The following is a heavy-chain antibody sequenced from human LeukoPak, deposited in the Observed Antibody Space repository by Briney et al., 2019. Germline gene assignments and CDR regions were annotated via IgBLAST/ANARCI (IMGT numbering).Heavy chain of an antibody. CDR3: ASSAAPLYNWFDP. V-gene: IGHV5-51*01. CDR2: IYPGDSDT. J-gene: IGHJ5*02. D-gene: IGHD6-25*01. Sequence: GESLRISCKGSGYSFTSYWIGWVRQMPGKGLEWMGIIYPGDSDTRYSPSFQGQVTISADKSISNAYLQWSSLKASDTAMYYCASSAAPLYNWFDPWGQGTLVTVSS. CDR1: GYSFTSYW.